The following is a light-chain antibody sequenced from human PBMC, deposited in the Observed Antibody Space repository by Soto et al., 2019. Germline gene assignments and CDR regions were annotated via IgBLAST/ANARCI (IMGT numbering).Light chain of an antibody. CDR1: QDISNY. Sequence: DIQMTQSPSSLSASVGDRVTITCQASQDISNYLNWYQQKPGKAPKLLIYDASNLETGVPSRFSGSGSGTDFTFTISSLQPEDFATYYCQQYDNLPYTFGQGTKLESK. V-gene: IGKV1-33*01. CDR3: QQYDNLPYT. J-gene: IGKJ2*01. CDR2: DAS.